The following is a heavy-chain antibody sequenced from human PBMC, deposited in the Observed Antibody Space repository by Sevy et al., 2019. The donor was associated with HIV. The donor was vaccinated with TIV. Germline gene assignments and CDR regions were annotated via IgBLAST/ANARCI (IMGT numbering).Heavy chain of an antibody. D-gene: IGHD2-2*01. CDR2: ISAYNGNT. V-gene: IGHV1-18*01. J-gene: IGHJ4*02. CDR3: ATLLGYCSSTSCSPYYFDY. CDR1: GYTFTSYG. Sequence: ASVTVSCKASGYTFTSYGISWVRQAPGQGLEWMGWISAYNGNTNYAQKLQGRVTMTTDTSTSTAYMELRSLRSDDTAVYYCATLLGYCSSTSCSPYYFDYWGQGTLVTVSS.